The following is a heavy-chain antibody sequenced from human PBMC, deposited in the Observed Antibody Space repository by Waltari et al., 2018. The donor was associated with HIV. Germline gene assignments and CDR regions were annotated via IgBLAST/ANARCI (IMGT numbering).Heavy chain of an antibody. CDR1: GFTCGSYG. V-gene: IGHV3-33*01. CDR2: INYDGSNK. J-gene: IGHJ4*02. CDR3: ARDKAPYSSSSAVDY. D-gene: IGHD6-6*01. Sequence: VQLMESGGGVVRPGKCLRHSCATSGFTCGSYGLPWVRQAPGKGLEWVAVINYDGSNKFYAESVKGRFLISRDNSKNTLFLQMNSLRDEDTGLYYCARDKAPYSSSSAVDYWGQGTLVTVS.